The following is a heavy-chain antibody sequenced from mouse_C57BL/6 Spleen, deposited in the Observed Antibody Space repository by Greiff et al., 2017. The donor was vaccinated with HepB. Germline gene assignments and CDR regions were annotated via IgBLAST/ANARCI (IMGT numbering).Heavy chain of an antibody. Sequence: QVQLQQPGAELVKPGASVKMSCKASGYTFTSYWITWVKQRPGQGLEWIGDIYPGSGSTNYNEKFKSKATLTVDTSSSTAYMQLSSLTSEDSAVYYCARERTIYYGNDSWFAYWGQGTLVTVSA. CDR1: GYTFTSYW. CDR3: ARERTIYYGNDSWFAY. D-gene: IGHD2-2*01. V-gene: IGHV1-55*01. CDR2: IYPGSGST. J-gene: IGHJ3*01.